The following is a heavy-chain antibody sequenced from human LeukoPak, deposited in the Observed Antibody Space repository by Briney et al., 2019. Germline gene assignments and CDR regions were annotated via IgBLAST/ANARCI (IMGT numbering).Heavy chain of an antibody. J-gene: IGHJ6*03. CDR2: INPNSGGT. D-gene: IGHD3-16*01. CDR3: ATGRGLGMGGPYYYYMDV. CDR1: GYTFTGYY. V-gene: IGHV1-2*02. Sequence: ASVKVSCKASGYTFTGYYMHWVRQAPGQGLEWMGWINPNSGGTNYAQKFQGRVTMTRDTSISTAYMELSRLRSDDTAVYYCATGRGLGMGGPYYYYMDVWGKGTTVTVSS.